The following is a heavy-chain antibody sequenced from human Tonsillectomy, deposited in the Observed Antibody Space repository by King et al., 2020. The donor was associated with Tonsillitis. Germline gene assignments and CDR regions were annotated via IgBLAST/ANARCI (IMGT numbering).Heavy chain of an antibody. D-gene: IGHD1-26*01. Sequence: VQLVESGGAWVQPGGSLRLSCAASGFAFSSYAMSWVRQAPGKGPEWVLAITDSGSKTYYADSVEGRLTISRDNSKNTLYLQMNSLRAEDTAIYYCARGSWGVGPYYGMDVWGRGTTVTVSS. CDR2: ITDSGSKT. CDR3: ARGSWGVGPYYGMDV. V-gene: IGHV3-23*04. J-gene: IGHJ6*02. CDR1: GFAFSSYA.